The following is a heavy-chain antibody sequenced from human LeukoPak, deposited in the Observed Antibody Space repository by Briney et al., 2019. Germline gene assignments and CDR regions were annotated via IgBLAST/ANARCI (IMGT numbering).Heavy chain of an antibody. V-gene: IGHV3-30-3*01. J-gene: IGHJ4*02. CDR2: ISSDESNK. CDR3: VLGHYGGLFDN. Sequence: GGSLRLSCAASGFTFTRYDMHWVRQAPGKGLEWVAVISSDESNKDYVNSVKGRFTIARDNSQNTLFVQMNSLRVEDTAVYYCVLGHYGGLFDNWGQGALVTVSS. CDR1: GFTFTRYD. D-gene: IGHD4-23*01.